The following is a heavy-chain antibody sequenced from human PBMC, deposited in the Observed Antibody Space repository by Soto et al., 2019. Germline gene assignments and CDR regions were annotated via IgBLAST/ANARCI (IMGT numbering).Heavy chain of an antibody. CDR2: VYYTGRT. Sequence: PSETLSLTCTVSGAPITNFQWSWIRQSPGKGLEWIGYVYYTGRTYYNPSLASRLTLSLDTSQNQFSLTLTSVTAADTAVYYCASLTAGDFWGQGTLVTVS. V-gene: IGHV4-59*08. D-gene: IGHD5-18*01. CDR3: ASLTAGDF. CDR1: GAPITNFQ. J-gene: IGHJ4*02.